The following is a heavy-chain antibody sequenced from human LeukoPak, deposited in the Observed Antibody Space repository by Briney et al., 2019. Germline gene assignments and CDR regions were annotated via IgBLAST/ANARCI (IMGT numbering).Heavy chain of an antibody. Sequence: GGSLRLSCAASGFTFSSYAMHWVRQAPAKGLEWGAVISYDGSNKYYADSVKGRFTISRDNSKNTLYLQMNSLRAEDTAVYYCARTVNSVYYYGMDVWGQGTTVTVSS. CDR3: ARTVNSVYYYGMDV. CDR1: GFTFSSYA. V-gene: IGHV3-30-3*01. D-gene: IGHD5-24*01. J-gene: IGHJ6*02. CDR2: ISYDGSNK.